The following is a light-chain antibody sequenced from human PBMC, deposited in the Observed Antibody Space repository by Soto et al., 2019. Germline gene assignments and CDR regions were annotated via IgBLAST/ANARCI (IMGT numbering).Light chain of an antibody. CDR1: SSNIGAGYD. V-gene: IGLV1-40*01. CDR3: QSYDSSLSALYV. J-gene: IGLJ1*01. CDR2: GNS. Sequence: QSVLTQPPSVSGAPGQSGTISCTGSSSNIGAGYDVHWYQQLPGTAPKLLIYGNSNRPSGVPDRFSGSKSGTSASLAITGLQAEDEADYYCQSYDSSLSALYVFGTGTKLTVL.